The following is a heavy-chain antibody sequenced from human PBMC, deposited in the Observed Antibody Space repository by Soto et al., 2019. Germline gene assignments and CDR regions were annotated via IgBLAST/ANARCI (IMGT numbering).Heavy chain of an antibody. CDR1: GGSISSYY. CDR3: ARDAIYRPLFRGATRYFYY. V-gene: IGHV4-59*01. J-gene: IGHJ4*02. Sequence: SETLSLTCTVSGGSISSYYWSWIRQPPGKGLEWIGYIYYSGSTNYNPSLKSRVTISVDTSKNQFSLKLSSVTAADTAVYYCARDAIYRPLFRGATRYFYYCGQGSLVTVAA. CDR2: IYYSGST. D-gene: IGHD3-10*01.